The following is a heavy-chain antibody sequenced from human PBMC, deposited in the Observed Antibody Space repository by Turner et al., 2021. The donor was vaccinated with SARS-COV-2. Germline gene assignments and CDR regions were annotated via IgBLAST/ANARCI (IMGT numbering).Heavy chain of an antibody. CDR3: ARDLNAYYYDSSGLDY. CDR1: GFTFSSYN. Sequence: EVQLVESGGGLVKPGGSLTLSCAASGFTFSSYNMTWVRQAPGKGLEWVSSISSSSSYIYYADSVKGRFTISRDNAKNSLYLQMNSLRAEDTAVYYCARDLNAYYYDSSGLDYWGQGTLATVSS. D-gene: IGHD3-22*01. CDR2: ISSSSSYI. J-gene: IGHJ4*02. V-gene: IGHV3-21*01.